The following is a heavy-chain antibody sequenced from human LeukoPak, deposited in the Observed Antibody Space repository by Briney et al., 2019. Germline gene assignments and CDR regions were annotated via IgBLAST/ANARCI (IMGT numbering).Heavy chain of an antibody. Sequence: GASVKVSCKVSGNPLSEVSLHWVRQAPGKGLEWMGGFDPEDEEIIYAPKFQARVTLTADESTNTVFMRLTSLRSDDTAAYYCATDRSGYDLGYYGLDVWGRGTTVTVS. CDR3: ATDRSGYDLGYYGLDV. J-gene: IGHJ6*02. D-gene: IGHD5-12*01. CDR1: GNPLSEVS. CDR2: FDPEDEEI. V-gene: IGHV1-24*01.